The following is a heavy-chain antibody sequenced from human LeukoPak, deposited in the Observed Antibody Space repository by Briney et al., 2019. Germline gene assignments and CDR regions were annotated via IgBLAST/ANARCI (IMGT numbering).Heavy chain of an antibody. V-gene: IGHV3-21*01. J-gene: IGHJ4*02. CDR1: GFTFSSYS. D-gene: IGHD6-13*01. CDR3: ARRDGSTWSIDY. Sequence: PGGSLRLSCAASGFTFSSYSMNWVRQAPGKGLEWVSSISGSSNYIYYADSLKGRVTISRDNAKNSLYLQMNCLRAEDTAVYYCARRDGSTWSIDYWGQGTLVTVSS. CDR2: ISGSSNYI.